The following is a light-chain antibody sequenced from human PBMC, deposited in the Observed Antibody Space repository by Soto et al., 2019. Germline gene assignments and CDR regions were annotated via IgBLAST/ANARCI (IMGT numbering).Light chain of an antibody. CDR2: HQX. V-gene: IGKV1-33*01. CDR3: QQYYGLSTLT. Sequence: IHMTQSPSSLSASLGDRVTIPXQASQDITNNFSWYQQQPVXXTNIXXXHQXKLAKGVTSRFSGSGSGRDFSFIITSLQREDLATSYCQQYYGLSTLTFGQGTRLEIK. J-gene: IGKJ5*01. CDR1: QDITNN.